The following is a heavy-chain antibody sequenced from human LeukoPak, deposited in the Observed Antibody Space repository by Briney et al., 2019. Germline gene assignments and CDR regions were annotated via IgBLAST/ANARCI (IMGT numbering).Heavy chain of an antibody. CDR1: GYTFTSYG. D-gene: IGHD2-2*01. CDR3: ARDVSGVVPAAISVDY. Sequence: ASVKVSCKASGYTFTSYGISWVRRAPGQGLEWMGWISAYNGNTNYAQKLQGRVTMTTDTSTSTAYMELRSLRSDDTAVYYCARDVSGVVPAAISVDYWGQGTLVTVSS. CDR2: ISAYNGNT. V-gene: IGHV1-18*01. J-gene: IGHJ4*02.